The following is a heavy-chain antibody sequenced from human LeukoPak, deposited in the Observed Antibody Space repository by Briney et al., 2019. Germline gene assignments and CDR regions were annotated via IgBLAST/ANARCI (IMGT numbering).Heavy chain of an antibody. J-gene: IGHJ4*02. Sequence: PSETLSLTCTVSGGSISSYYWSWIRQPAGKGLEWIGRFSTSGSTNYNPSLKSRVTMSVDTSKNQFSLRLRSVTAADTAVYYCARHVGVLLWFGEEGYFDYWGQGTLVTVSS. CDR1: GGSISSYY. V-gene: IGHV4-4*07. CDR3: ARHVGVLLWFGEEGYFDY. D-gene: IGHD3-10*01. CDR2: FSTSGST.